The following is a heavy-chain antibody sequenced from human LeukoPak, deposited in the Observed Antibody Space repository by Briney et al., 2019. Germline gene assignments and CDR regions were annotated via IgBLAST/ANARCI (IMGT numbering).Heavy chain of an antibody. CDR2: IKQDGSEK. CDR3: ARQYWYFDL. CDR1: GFTFSSYA. J-gene: IGHJ2*01. Sequence: GGSLRLSXAASGFTFSSYAMSWVRQAPGKGLEWVANIKQDGSEKYYVASVKGRFTISRDNAKNSLYLQMNSLRAEDTAVYYCARQYWYFDLWGRGTLVTVSS. V-gene: IGHV3-7*01.